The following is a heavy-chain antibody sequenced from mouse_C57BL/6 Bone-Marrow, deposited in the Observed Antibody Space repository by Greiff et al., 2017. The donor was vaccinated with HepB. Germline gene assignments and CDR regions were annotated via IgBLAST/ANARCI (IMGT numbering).Heavy chain of an antibody. CDR1: EYELPSHD. V-gene: IGHV5-2*01. Sequence: EVKLVESGGGLVQPGESLKLSCESNEYELPSHDMSWVRKTPEKRLELVAAINSDGGSTYYPDTMERRFIISRDNTKKTLYLQMSSLRSEDTALYYCARATMITTGTPYFDYWGQGTTLTVSS. CDR3: ARATMITTGTPYFDY. CDR2: INSDGGST. J-gene: IGHJ2*01. D-gene: IGHD2-4*01.